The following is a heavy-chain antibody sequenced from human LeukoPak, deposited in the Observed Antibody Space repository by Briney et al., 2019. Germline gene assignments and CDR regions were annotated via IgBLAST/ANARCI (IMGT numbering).Heavy chain of an antibody. CDR3: ARMSDILTGYYSHFDY. D-gene: IGHD3-9*01. V-gene: IGHV1-18*01. CDR1: GYTFTSYG. Sequence: ASVKVSCKASGYTFTSYGISWVRQAPGQGLEWMGWISAYNGNTNYAQELQGRVTMTTDTSTSTAYMELRSLRSDDTAVYYCARMSDILTGYYSHFDYWGQGTLVTVSS. J-gene: IGHJ4*02. CDR2: ISAYNGNT.